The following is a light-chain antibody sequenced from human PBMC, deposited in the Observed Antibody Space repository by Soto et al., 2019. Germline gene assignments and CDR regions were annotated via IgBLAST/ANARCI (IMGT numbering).Light chain of an antibody. V-gene: IGLV2-11*01. J-gene: IGLJ1*01. CDR1: SSDVGGYNY. CDR3: CSYAGSYTLYV. Sequence: QSARTEPRSVSGSPVQSVTISCTGTSSDVGGYNYVSWYQQHPGKAPKLMIYDVSKRPSGVPDRFSGSKSGNTASLTISGLQAEDEADYYCCSYAGSYTLYVFGTGTKVTVL. CDR2: DVS.